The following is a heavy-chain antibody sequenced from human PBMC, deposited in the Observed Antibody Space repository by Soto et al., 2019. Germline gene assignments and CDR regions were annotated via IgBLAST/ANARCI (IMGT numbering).Heavy chain of an antibody. D-gene: IGHD3-10*01. J-gene: IGHJ6*02. Sequence: PSETLSLTCTVSGGSVSSGDYFWSWLRQSPGKRLEWIAYIYYSDSTNYNPSLKNRATISVDTSKSQVSLTLTSITAADAALYYCARSPNYYYYGFDVWGQGTAVTVSS. CDR1: GGSVSSGDYF. V-gene: IGHV4-61*08. CDR2: IYYSDST. CDR3: ARSPNYYYYGFDV.